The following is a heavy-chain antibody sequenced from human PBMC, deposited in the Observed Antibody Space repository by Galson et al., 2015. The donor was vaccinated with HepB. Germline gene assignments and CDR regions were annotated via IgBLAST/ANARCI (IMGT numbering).Heavy chain of an antibody. D-gene: IGHD3-10*01. CDR1: SFPFSSYT. CDR3: TTDGYYGSGSYYPYFDY. V-gene: IGHV3-23*01. J-gene: IGHJ4*02. CDR2: IRGSTGNT. Sequence: SLRLSCAASSFPFSSYTMSWVRQAPGKGLEWVSAIRGSTGNTYYADSVKGRFTISRDNSKNTVYLQMNTLKTEDTAVYYCTTDGYYGSGSYYPYFDYWGQGTLVTVSS.